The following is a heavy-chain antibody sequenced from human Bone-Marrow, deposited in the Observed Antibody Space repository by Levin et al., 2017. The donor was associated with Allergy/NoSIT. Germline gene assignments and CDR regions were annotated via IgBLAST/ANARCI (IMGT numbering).Heavy chain of an antibody. Sequence: SETLSLTCTVSGGSISSSSYYWGWIRQPPGTGLEWIGSIYYSGSTYYNPSLKSRVTISVDTSKNQFSLKLSSVTAADTAVYYCARHRPRSDGYNCPYFDYWGQGTLVTVSS. J-gene: IGHJ4*02. CDR2: IYYSGST. CDR3: ARHRPRSDGYNCPYFDY. D-gene: IGHD5-24*01. V-gene: IGHV4-39*01. CDR1: GGSISSSSYY.